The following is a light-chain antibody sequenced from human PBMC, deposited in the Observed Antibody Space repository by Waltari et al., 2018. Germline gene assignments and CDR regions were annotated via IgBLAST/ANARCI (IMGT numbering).Light chain of an antibody. CDR1: QSLLSSSNNKNY. CDR3: QQYYSSPLT. V-gene: IGKV4-1*01. CDR2: WAS. J-gene: IGKJ4*01. Sequence: DIVMTQSPDSLAVSLGERATINCKSSQSLLSSSNNKNYLGWYQQNPRQPPKLLVYWASTRIAGVPDRFSGIGSWADFTLTITSLQAEDVAVYYCQQYYSSPLTFGGGTKVEIK.